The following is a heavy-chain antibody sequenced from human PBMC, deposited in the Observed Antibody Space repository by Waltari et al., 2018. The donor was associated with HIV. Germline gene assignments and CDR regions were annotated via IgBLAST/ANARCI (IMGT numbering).Heavy chain of an antibody. V-gene: IGHV3-33*02. D-gene: IGHD3-10*01. J-gene: IGHJ6*02. CDR3: ARDQHSATNYYGLDV. Sequence: HLLESGGAVVQSGKSLRLSCAASGYNLSNYAMLWVRQGPGKGLEWLAVIWADGSHESYADFSKGRFTISRDDSDNTLFLYLSGLRADDTAVYYCARDQHSATNYYGLDVWGQGTTVTVS. CDR1: GYNLSNYA. CDR2: IWADGSHE.